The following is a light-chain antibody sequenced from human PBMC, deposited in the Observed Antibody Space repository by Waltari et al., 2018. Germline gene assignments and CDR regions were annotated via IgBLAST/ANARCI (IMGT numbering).Light chain of an antibody. CDR3: SSYTSSTTYV. J-gene: IGLJ1*01. CDR1: SSDVGGYNY. Sequence: QSALTQPASVSGSPGQSLTLSCTGTSSDVGGYNYHSWYQHHPGKAPKLMIFDVSSRPSGVSNRFSGSKSGNTASLTISGLQAEDEADYYCSSYTSSTTYVFGAGTKVTVL. CDR2: DVS. V-gene: IGLV2-14*03.